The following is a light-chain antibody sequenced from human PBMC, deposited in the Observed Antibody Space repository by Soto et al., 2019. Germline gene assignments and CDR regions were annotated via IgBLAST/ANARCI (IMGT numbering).Light chain of an antibody. V-gene: IGLV1-51*01. Sequence: QSVLTQPPSVSAAPGQKVTISCSGSSSNIGDNYVSWYQQFPGAAPKLLIYDDNRRPSGIPERFSGSKSGTSATLVITGLQTGDGADYYCGTWDSQLFDGFYVFGSGTKVTVL. J-gene: IGLJ1*01. CDR2: DDN. CDR3: GTWDSQLFDGFYV. CDR1: SSNIGDNY.